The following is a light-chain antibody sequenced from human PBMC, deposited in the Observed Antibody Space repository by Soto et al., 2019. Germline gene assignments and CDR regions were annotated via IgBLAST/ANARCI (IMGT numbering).Light chain of an antibody. CDR2: AAS. J-gene: IGKJ5*01. V-gene: IGKV1-8*01. CDR1: QGISSY. Sequence: AIRMTQSPSSLSASTGDRVTITCRASQGISSYLAWYQQKPGKAPKLLIYAASTLQSGVPSRFSGSGSGTYFTLTISCLQSEDFATYYCQQYYSYPQITFGQGTRLEIK. CDR3: QQYYSYPQIT.